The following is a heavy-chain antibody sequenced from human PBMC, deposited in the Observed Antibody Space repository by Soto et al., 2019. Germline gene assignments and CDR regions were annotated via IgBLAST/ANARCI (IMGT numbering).Heavy chain of an antibody. CDR2: ISGIDAST. V-gene: IGHV3-23*01. Sequence: GGSLRLSCAASGFTVSNCAMSWVRQAPGKGLEWVSAISGIDASTYYADSVKGRFTISRDNSKNTLYLQMNSLRAEDTAVYYCAKIIVGSGYDYKYYYYGMDVWGQGTTVTVSS. D-gene: IGHD5-12*01. J-gene: IGHJ6*02. CDR3: AKIIVGSGYDYKYYYYGMDV. CDR1: GFTVSNCA.